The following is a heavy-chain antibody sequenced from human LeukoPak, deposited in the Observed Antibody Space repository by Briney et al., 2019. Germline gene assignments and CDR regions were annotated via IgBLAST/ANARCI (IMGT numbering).Heavy chain of an antibody. CDR2: ISGSGGST. CDR1: GFTFSSYA. Sequence: GGPLRLTCAASGFTFSSYAMSWVRQAPGKGLEWVSAISGSGGSTYYADSVKGRFTISRDNSKNTLYLQMNSLRAEDTAVYYCAKSPGTYYYDSSGYYPSNTPDYWGQGTLVTVSS. CDR3: AKSPGTYYYDSSGYYPSNTPDY. V-gene: IGHV3-23*01. J-gene: IGHJ4*02. D-gene: IGHD3-22*01.